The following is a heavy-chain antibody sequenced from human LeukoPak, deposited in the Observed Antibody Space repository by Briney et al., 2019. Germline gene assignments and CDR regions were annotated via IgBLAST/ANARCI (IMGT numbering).Heavy chain of an antibody. J-gene: IGHJ4*02. CDR2: ITPIFGTA. Sequence: GASVKVSCKXSGGTFSSYAISWVRQAPRQGLEWMGGITPIFGTANYAQKFQGRVTITTDESTSTAYMELSSLRSEDTAVYYCARSGYSSGPYGDYWGQGTLVTVSS. CDR3: ARSGYSSGPYGDY. D-gene: IGHD6-19*01. V-gene: IGHV1-69*05. CDR1: GGTFSSYA.